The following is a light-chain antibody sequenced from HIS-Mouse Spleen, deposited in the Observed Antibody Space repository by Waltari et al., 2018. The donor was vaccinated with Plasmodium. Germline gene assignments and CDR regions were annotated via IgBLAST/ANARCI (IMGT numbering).Light chain of an antibody. V-gene: IGLV3-1*01. CDR2: QDS. CDR1: KLGDKY. Sequence: SYELTQPPSVSVSPGQTASITCSGDKLGDKYACWYQQKPGQSPVLVIYQDSKRPSGSPERFSGSKSGNTATLTISWTQAMDEADYYCQAWDSSTAVFGGGTKLTVL. J-gene: IGLJ3*02. CDR3: QAWDSSTAV.